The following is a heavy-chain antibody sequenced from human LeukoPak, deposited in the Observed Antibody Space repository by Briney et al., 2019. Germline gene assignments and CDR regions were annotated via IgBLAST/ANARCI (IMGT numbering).Heavy chain of an antibody. Sequence: SGTLSLTCAVSGGSISSDYWWSWVRQPPGKGLEYIGEIHYSGTTNYNPSLKSRVTVSLDKSKNQFSLNLNSVTAADIAVFYCARGSHDTIRGVLDIWGQGTMVTVSS. V-gene: IGHV4-4*02. CDR2: IHYSGTT. D-gene: IGHD3-10*01. CDR3: ARGSHDTIRGVLDI. J-gene: IGHJ3*02. CDR1: GGSISSDYW.